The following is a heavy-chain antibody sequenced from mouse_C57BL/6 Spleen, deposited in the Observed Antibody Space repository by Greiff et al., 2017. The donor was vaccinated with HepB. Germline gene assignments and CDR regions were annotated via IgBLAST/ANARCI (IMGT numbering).Heavy chain of an antibody. CDR1: GYAFSSSW. CDR2: IYPGDGDT. V-gene: IGHV1-82*01. D-gene: IGHD3-2*02. CDR3: ARWAAQAAYYFDY. Sequence: QVQLQQSGPELVKPGASVKISCKASGYAFSSSWMNWVKQRPGKGLEWIGRIYPGDGDTNYNGKFKGKATLTADKSSSTAYMQLSSLTSEDSAVYFCARWAAQAAYYFDYWGQGTTLTVSS. J-gene: IGHJ2*01.